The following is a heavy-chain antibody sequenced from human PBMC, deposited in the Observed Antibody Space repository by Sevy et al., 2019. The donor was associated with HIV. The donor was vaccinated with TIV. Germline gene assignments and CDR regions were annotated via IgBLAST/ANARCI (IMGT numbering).Heavy chain of an antibody. J-gene: IGHJ4*02. D-gene: IGHD5-12*01. Sequence: GGSLRLSCAASGFPFNDHAMHWVRQVPGKGLEWVSTISASGGSTYYADSVKGRFTISRDNSKNMVNLEMNILRADDTALYYCAKEDYGGYDFDYWGQGTVVTVSS. V-gene: IGHV3-23*01. CDR2: ISASGGST. CDR1: GFPFNDHA. CDR3: AKEDYGGYDFDY.